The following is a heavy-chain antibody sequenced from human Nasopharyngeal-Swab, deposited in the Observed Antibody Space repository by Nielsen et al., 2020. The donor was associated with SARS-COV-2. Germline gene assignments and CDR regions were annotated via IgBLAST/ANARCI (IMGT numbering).Heavy chain of an antibody. J-gene: IGHJ6*02. D-gene: IGHD1-14*01. Sequence: RQAPGKGLEWIGEINHSGSTNYNPSLKSRVTISVDTSKNQFSLKLSSVTAADTAVYYCARPTTLGYYYGMDVWGQGITVTVSS. CDR2: INHSGST. CDR3: ARPTTLGYYYGMDV. V-gene: IGHV4-34*01.